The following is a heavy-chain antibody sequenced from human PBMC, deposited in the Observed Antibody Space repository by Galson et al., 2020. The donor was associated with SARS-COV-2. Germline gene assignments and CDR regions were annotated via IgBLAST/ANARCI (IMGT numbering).Heavy chain of an antibody. CDR1: GFTFSDHA. D-gene: IGHD6-19*01. CDR2: IFFDGSEK. Sequence: GESLKISCAASGFTFSDHAMHWVRQAPGKGLEWVAQIFFDGSEKYYGDSVRGRFTISRDSSKNTVYLQMNNLRVDDTAVYYCARDGQSSRGWAFVYLGRGTVLTVSS. CDR3: ARDGQSSRGWAFVY. J-gene: IGHJ4*02. V-gene: IGHV3-33*01.